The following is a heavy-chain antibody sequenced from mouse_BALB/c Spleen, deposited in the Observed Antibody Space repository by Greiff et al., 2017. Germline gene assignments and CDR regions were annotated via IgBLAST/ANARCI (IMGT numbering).Heavy chain of an antibody. D-gene: IGHD1-1*01. Sequence: EVKLVESGGGLVQPGGSRKLSCAASGFTFSDYGMAWVRQAPGKGPEWVAFISNLAYSIYYADTVTGRFTISRDNAKNTLYLQMSSLKSEDTAMYYCTREGLRRTWFAYWGQGTLVTVSA. CDR2: ISNLAYSI. J-gene: IGHJ3*01. CDR1: GFTFSDYG. CDR3: TREGLRRTWFAY. V-gene: IGHV5-15*02.